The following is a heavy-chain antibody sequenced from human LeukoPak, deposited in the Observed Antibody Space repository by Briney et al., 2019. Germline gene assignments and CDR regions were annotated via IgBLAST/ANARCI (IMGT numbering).Heavy chain of an antibody. CDR2: IYHSGST. D-gene: IGHD7-27*01. V-gene: IGHV4-38-2*01. Sequence: KGLEWIGSIYHSGSTYYNPSLKSRVTISVDTSKNQFSLKLSSVTAADTAVYYCAQTGNFDYWGQGTLVTVSS. J-gene: IGHJ4*02. CDR3: AQTGNFDY.